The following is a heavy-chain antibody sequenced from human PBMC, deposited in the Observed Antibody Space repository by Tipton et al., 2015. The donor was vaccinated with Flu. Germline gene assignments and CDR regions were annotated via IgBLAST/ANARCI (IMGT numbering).Heavy chain of an antibody. D-gene: IGHD3-10*01. CDR1: GDSMRSDY. V-gene: IGHV3-7*01. CDR2: IKPDESER. CDR3: VRKGFGDY. J-gene: IGHJ4*02. Sequence: SLRLSCTVSGDSMRSDYFWAWIRQAPGKGLEWVANIKPDESERYYVDSVKGRFTISRDNAKNSVFLQMNSLRAEDTAVYYCVRKGFGDYWGQGILVTVSS.